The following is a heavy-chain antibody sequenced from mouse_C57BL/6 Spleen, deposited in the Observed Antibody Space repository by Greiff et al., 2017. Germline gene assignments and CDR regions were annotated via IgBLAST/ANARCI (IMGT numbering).Heavy chain of an antibody. CDR3: ARGTTVVRTFDY. CDR1: GYAFSSSW. Sequence: QVQLQQSGPELVKPGASVKISCKASGYAFSSSWMNWVKQRPGKGLEWIGRIYPGDGDTNYNGKFKGKATLTADKSSSTAYMQLSSLTSEDSAVYFCARGTTVVRTFDYWGQGTTLTVSS. V-gene: IGHV1-82*01. J-gene: IGHJ2*01. CDR2: IYPGDGDT. D-gene: IGHD1-1*01.